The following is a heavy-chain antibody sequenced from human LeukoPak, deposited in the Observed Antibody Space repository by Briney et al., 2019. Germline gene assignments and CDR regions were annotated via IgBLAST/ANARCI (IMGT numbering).Heavy chain of an antibody. CDR3: ARQGGSYIWFDP. V-gene: IGHV4-39*01. CDR1: GGSISSSTYY. Sequence: PSETLSLTCTVSGGSISSSTYYRGWIRQPPGKGLEWIGSMYYTGRTYYNPSLKSRVTISVDTSKNQFSLRLRSVTAADTAVYYCARQGGSYIWFDPWGQGTLVTVSS. CDR2: MYYTGRT. D-gene: IGHD1-26*01. J-gene: IGHJ5*02.